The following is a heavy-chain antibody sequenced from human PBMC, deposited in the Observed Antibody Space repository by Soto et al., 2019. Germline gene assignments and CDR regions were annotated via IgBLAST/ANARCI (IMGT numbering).Heavy chain of an antibody. Sequence: TLSLTCAVSGGSMSSGGYSWSWIRQPPGKGLEWIGYIYHNGSPYYNPSLKSRVTISVDRSKNQFSLKLSSVTAADTSISCCVTGPLVWGQGVTVTV. CDR2: IYHNGSP. D-gene: IGHD3-10*01. CDR3: VTGPLV. V-gene: IGHV4-30-2*01. CDR1: GGSMSSGGYS. J-gene: IGHJ6*01.